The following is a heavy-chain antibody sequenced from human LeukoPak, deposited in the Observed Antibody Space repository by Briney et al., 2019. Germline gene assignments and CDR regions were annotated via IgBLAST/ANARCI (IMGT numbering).Heavy chain of an antibody. CDR2: IYPGDSDT. J-gene: IGHJ6*03. D-gene: IGHD4-23*01. CDR1: GYTFTSYW. CDR3: ARNLVVTSTDYYYYYMDV. V-gene: IGHV5-51*01. Sequence: GESLKISCKGSGYTFTSYWIGWGRQMPGKGREGRGIIYPGDSDTIYSPAFQGQFTISADKSISTASMHWSSLKPSDTAMYYCARNLVVTSTDYYYYYMDVWGKGTTVTVSS.